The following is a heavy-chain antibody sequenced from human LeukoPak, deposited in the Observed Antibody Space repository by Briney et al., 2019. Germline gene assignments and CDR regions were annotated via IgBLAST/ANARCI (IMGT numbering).Heavy chain of an antibody. CDR3: ARDHKGSLFDY. CDR2: IYYSGST. Sequence: SETLSLTCTVSGGSISSYYWSWIRQPPGKGLEWIGYIYYSGSTYYNPSLKSRVTISVDTSKNQFSLKLSSVTAADTAVYYCARDHKGSLFDYWGQGTLVTVSS. V-gene: IGHV4-59*01. D-gene: IGHD6-13*01. J-gene: IGHJ4*02. CDR1: GGSISSYY.